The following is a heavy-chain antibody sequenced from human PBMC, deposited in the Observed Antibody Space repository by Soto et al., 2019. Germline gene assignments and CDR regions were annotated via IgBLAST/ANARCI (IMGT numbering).Heavy chain of an antibody. V-gene: IGHV3-30*03. D-gene: IGHD4-17*01. Sequence: QVQLVESGGGVVQPGRSLRLSCAASGFTFSSYGMHWVRQAPGKGLEWVAVISYDGSNKYYADSVKGRFTISRDNSKNTLYLQLNSLRAEDTAVYYCAREGSADYGSYGMDVWGQGTTVTVSS. CDR1: GFTFSSYG. J-gene: IGHJ6*02. CDR3: AREGSADYGSYGMDV. CDR2: ISYDGSNK.